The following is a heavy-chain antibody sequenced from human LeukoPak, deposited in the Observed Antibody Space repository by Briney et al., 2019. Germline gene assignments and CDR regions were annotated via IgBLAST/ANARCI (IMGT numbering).Heavy chain of an antibody. CDR2: INPNSGGT. CDR3: ATIAARQFDY. Sequence: VASVKVSCKASGYTFTGYYMHWVRQAPGQGLEWMGWINPNSGGTNYAQNFQGRVTMTRDTSISTAYMELGRLRSDDTAVYYCATIAARQFDYWGQGTLVTVSS. CDR1: GYTFTGYY. D-gene: IGHD6-6*01. J-gene: IGHJ4*02. V-gene: IGHV1-2*02.